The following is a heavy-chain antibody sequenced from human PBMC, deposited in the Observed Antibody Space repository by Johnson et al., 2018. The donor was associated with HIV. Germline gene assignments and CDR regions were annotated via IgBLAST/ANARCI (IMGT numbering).Heavy chain of an antibody. CDR2: IGTAGDT. V-gene: IGHV3-13*01. Sequence: VQLVESGGGVVQPGGSLRLSCAASGFTFSSYDMHWVRQATGKGLEWVSAIGTAGDTYYPGSVKGRFTISRDNSKNTLYLQMNSLRAEDTAVYYCARVGRNSSGWYVDAFDIWGQGTMVTVSS. CDR3: ARVGRNSSGWYVDAFDI. D-gene: IGHD6-19*01. CDR1: GFTFSSYD. J-gene: IGHJ3*02.